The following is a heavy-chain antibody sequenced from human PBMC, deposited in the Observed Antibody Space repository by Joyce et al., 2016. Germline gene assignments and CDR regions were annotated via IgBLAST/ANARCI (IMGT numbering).Heavy chain of an antibody. Sequence: EVQVVESGGGLVRPGGSLRLSCAASGFTFRSYSINWVRQAPGKGLQWVASISGSTTYRYYADSVKGRFTLSRDNAKNSLFLQMSSLRAEDTALYYCARGRNSGFDAFDMWGQGTMVTVSS. CDR3: ARGRNSGFDAFDM. CDR2: ISGSTTYR. J-gene: IGHJ3*02. D-gene: IGHD2/OR15-2a*01. V-gene: IGHV3-21*01. CDR1: GFTFRSYS.